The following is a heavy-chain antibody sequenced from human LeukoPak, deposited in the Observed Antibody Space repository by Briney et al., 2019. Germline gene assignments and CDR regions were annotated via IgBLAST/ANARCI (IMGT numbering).Heavy chain of an antibody. D-gene: IGHD1-26*01. J-gene: IGHJ4*02. CDR2: INTNSGGT. CDR1: GCTFTGYY. Sequence: GASVTVSCTACGCTFTGYYMHWVRQAPGQGLEGVGWINTNSGGTNYAQKFQDRVTMTRGTSISTAYMELSRLRSDDTAVYYCARDGIRLRGEGRLSGYWGQGTLVTVSS. CDR3: ARDGIRLRGEGRLSGY. V-gene: IGHV1-2*02.